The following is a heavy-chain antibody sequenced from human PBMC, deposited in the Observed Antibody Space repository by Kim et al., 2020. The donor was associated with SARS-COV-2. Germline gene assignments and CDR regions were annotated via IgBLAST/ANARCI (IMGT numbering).Heavy chain of an antibody. D-gene: IGHD3-10*01. CDR2: YI. Sequence: YIYYDDSVKGRFTISRDNAKNSLYLQMNSLRAEDTAVYYCARGGFGEIDYWGQGTLVTVSS. CDR3: ARGGFGEIDY. J-gene: IGHJ4*02. V-gene: IGHV3-21*01.